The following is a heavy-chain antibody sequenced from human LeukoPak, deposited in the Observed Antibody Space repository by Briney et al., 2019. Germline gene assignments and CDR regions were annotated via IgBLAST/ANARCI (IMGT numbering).Heavy chain of an antibody. CDR1: GYKFNAYW. Sequence: GAPLQISCKGSGYKFNAYWIAWVRQMPGKGLEWMGIIYPDDSDTRYSPSFQGQVTISADKSVSIAYLQWSSLKASDTAMYYCARPNITSYYDSRGYDAFDVWGQGTMVIVSS. D-gene: IGHD3-22*01. V-gene: IGHV5-51*01. J-gene: IGHJ3*01. CDR3: ARPNITSYYDSRGYDAFDV. CDR2: IYPDDSDT.